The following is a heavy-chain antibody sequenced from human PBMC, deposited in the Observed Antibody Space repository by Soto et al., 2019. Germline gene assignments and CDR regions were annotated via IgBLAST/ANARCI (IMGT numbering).Heavy chain of an antibody. CDR2: IYHTGNA. Sequence: SETLSLTCSVSGDSISNSRFYWAWIRQPPGEGLEWIGSIYHTGNAYYNPSLKSRVTIFVDTSKNQFALKLTSVTAADTALYYCARDYFDSSDYTTNWFDPWGQGALVTVSS. CDR3: ARDYFDSSDYTTNWFDP. D-gene: IGHD3-22*01. CDR1: GDSISNSRFY. J-gene: IGHJ5*02. V-gene: IGHV4-39*01.